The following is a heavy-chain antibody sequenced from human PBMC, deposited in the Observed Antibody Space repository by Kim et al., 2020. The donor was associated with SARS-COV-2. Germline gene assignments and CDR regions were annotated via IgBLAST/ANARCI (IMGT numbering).Heavy chain of an antibody. CDR2: ISYDGSNK. J-gene: IGHJ6*02. D-gene: IGHD3-3*01. CDR3: AKAGFWSGSKSHYYYYGRAV. CDR1: GFTFSSYG. Sequence: GGSLRLSCAASGFTFSSYGMHWVRQAPGKGLEWVAVISYDGSNKYYEDSVKGRFTISRDNCKNTLYLQMNSLRAEDTAVYYCAKAGFWSGSKSHYYYYGRAVWGQGTTVTVSS. V-gene: IGHV3-30*18.